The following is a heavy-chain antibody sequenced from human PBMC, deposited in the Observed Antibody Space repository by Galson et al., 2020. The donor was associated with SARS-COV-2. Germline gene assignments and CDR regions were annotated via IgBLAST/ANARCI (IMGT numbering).Heavy chain of an antibody. D-gene: IGHD3-3*01. CDR3: AKDLGSTIFGVVTYDAFDI. J-gene: IGHJ3*02. CDR2: ISGSGGTT. Sequence: GESLKISCGASGFTFSSYAMSWVRQAPGKGLEWVSGISGSGGTTNYADSVKGRFTISRDNSKNTLYLQMSSLRAEDTAVYYCAKDLGSTIFGVVTYDAFDIWGQRTMVSVSS. CDR1: GFTFSSYA. V-gene: IGHV3-23*01.